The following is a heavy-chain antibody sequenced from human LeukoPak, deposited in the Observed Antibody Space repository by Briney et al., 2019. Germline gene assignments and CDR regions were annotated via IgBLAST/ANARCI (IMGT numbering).Heavy chain of an antibody. V-gene: IGHV3-23*01. J-gene: IGHJ4*02. Sequence: GGSLRLSCAASGFTFSSYAMSWVRQAPGKGLEWVSAISGSGGSTYYADSVKGRFTISRDNSKNTLYLQMNSLRAEDTAVYYCAKENRGSSYYYDSSGYYLVWGQGTLVTVSS. CDR2: ISGSGGST. D-gene: IGHD3-22*01. CDR1: GFTFSSYA. CDR3: AKENRGSSYYYDSSGYYLV.